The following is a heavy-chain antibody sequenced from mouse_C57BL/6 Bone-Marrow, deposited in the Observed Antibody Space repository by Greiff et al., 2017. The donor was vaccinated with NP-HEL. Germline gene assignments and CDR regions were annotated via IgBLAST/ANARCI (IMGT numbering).Heavy chain of an antibody. J-gene: IGHJ2*01. CDR3: ASVNWDGGGFDY. CDR1: GFTFSSYG. CDR2: ISSGGSYT. V-gene: IGHV5-6*01. D-gene: IGHD4-1*02. Sequence: VQLKESGGDLVKPGGSLKLSCAASGFTFSSYGMSWVRQTPDKRLEWVATISSGGSYTYYPDSVKGRFTISRDNAKNTLYLQMSSLKSEDTAMYYCASVNWDGGGFDYWGQGTTLTVSS.